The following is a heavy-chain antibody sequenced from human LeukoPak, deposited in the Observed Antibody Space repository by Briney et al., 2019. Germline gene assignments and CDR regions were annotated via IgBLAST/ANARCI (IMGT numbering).Heavy chain of an antibody. CDR3: ARSSYSSSSSV. J-gene: IGHJ3*01. Sequence: GGSLRLSCAVSGFTFSGFWMSWSRQAPGKGLEWVASINSDGSVGYYADVVKGRFTISRDNAKNSLYLQINSLRAEDTAVYYCARSSYSSSSSVWGQGTMVTVSS. V-gene: IGHV3-7*03. CDR1: GFTFSGFW. D-gene: IGHD6-6*01. CDR2: INSDGSVG.